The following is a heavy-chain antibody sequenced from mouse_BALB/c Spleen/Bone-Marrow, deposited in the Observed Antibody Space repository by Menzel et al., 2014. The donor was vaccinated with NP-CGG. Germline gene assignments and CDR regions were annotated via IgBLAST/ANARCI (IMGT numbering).Heavy chain of an antibody. CDR1: GFTFSDYY. V-gene: IGHV7-3*02. J-gene: IGHJ1*01. CDR3: ARDRNNDIHWYLDV. CDR2: IRNKAKGYTT. Sequence: EVQGVESGGGLVQPGGSLRLSCATSGFTFSDYYMSWVRQPPGKALEWLGFIRNKAKGYTTEYIPSVKGRFTISRDNSQSMLYLQMNTLRAEDSATYYCARDRNNDIHWYLDVWGAGTTVTASS. D-gene: IGHD2-12*01.